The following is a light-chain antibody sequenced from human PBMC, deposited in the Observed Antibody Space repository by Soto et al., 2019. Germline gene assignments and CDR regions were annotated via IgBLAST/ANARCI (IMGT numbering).Light chain of an antibody. CDR2: AAS. Sequence: DIQMTQSPSSLSASVGDRVTITCRARQTIRSYLYWYQQNPGKAPKLLNFAASRLRSGVPSRFSGSGSCTDFTLTISALQRDDVATAFCQQTYSTPFSFGTGTSVDSK. J-gene: IGKJ3*01. CDR1: QTIRSY. CDR3: QQTYSTPFS. V-gene: IGKV1-39*01.